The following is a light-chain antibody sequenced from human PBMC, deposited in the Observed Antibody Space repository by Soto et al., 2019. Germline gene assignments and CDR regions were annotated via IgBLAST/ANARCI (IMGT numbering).Light chain of an antibody. V-gene: IGKV4-1*01. CDR3: QQYYSTPRT. J-gene: IGKJ5*01. CDR1: QSVLYSSDNKNY. Sequence: IVMTQSPASLAVSLGERATINCKSSQSVLYSSDNKNYLAWYQKKPGQPPKLLIYWASTRESGVPDRFSGSGSGTDFSLTISSLQAGDVAVYYCQQYYSTPRTFGQGTRLEIK. CDR2: WAS.